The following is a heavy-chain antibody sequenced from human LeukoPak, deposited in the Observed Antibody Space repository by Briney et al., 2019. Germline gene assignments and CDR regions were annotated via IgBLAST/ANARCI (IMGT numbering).Heavy chain of an antibody. CDR3: ARVTYCGGDCYLNYYYYGMDV. J-gene: IGHJ6*02. Sequence: SVKVSCKASGGTFSSYAISWVRQAPGQGLEWMGGIIPIFGTANYAQKFQGRVTITADESTSTAYMELSSLKSEDTAVYYCARVTYCGGDCYLNYYYYGMDVWGQGTTVTVSS. V-gene: IGHV1-69*13. CDR1: GGTFSSYA. D-gene: IGHD2-21*02. CDR2: IIPIFGTA.